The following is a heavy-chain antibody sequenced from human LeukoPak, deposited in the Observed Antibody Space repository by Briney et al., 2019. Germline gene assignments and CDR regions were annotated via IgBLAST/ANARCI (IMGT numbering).Heavy chain of an antibody. CDR1: GFTINQHA. D-gene: IGHD3-10*01. V-gene: IGHV3-7*01. CDR2: IRPDGSAV. J-gene: IGHJ4*02. Sequence: GGSLRLSCIASGFTINQHAMSWVRQAPVKGLEWVASIRPDGSAVFYVDSVKGRFTISRDNAKNSLYLQMNSLRAEDTAVYYCARLLWFGELSLDYWGQGTLVTVSS. CDR3: ARLLWFGELSLDY.